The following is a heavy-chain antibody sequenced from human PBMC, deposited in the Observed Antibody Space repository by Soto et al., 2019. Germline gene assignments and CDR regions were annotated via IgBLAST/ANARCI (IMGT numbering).Heavy chain of an antibody. CDR2: IYTSGST. CDR1: GGSISSYY. V-gene: IGHV4-4*07. J-gene: IGHJ4*02. CDR3: ARDLAGSGSYTY. D-gene: IGHD1-26*01. Sequence: QVQLQESGPGLVKPSETLSLTCTVSGGSISSYYWSWIRQPAGKGLEWIGRIYTSGSTNYNPSLKSRVTMSVDPSKNQFSLKLGSVDGADPAVYYCARDLAGSGSYTYWGQGNLVPVSS.